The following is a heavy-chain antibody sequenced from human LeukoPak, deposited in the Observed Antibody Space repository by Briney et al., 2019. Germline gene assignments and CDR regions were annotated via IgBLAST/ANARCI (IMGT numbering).Heavy chain of an antibody. D-gene: IGHD2-8*01. CDR3: AKDAEGFRLISYSFDN. CDR2: ISSSSSYI. J-gene: IGHJ4*02. Sequence: GGSLRLSCAASGFTFSSYSMNWVRQAPGKGLEWVSSISSSSSYIYYADSVKGRFIISRDNTKNSLYLQMNSLRAEDTALYYCAKDAEGFRLISYSFDNWGQGTLVTVSS. CDR1: GFTFSSYS. V-gene: IGHV3-21*04.